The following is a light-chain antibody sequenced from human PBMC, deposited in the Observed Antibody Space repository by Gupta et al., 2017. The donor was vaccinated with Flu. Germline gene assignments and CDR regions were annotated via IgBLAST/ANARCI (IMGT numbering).Light chain of an antibody. CDR2: RNN. V-gene: IGLV1-47*01. J-gene: IGLJ3*02. Sequence: QSLVTQPPSASGTPGHRVTISLSGCSSNIGSNFVFWYQQLPGTAPKLLIYRNNQRPSGVPDRFSGSKSGTSASLAISGLRSEDEAEYYCAAWDDRLSARVFGGGTKLTVL. CDR3: AAWDDRLSARV. CDR1: SSNIGSNF.